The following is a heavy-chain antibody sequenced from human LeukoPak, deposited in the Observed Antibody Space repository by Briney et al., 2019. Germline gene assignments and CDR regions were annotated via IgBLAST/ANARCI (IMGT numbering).Heavy chain of an antibody. CDR2: MNPNSGNT. Sequence: ASVKVSCKASGYTFTSYDINWVRQATGQGLEWMGWMNPNSGNTGYAQKFQGRVTITRNTSISTAYMELSSLRSEDAAVYYCASSGYWGGYGGYYYYMDVWGKGTTVTVSS. CDR1: GYTFTSYD. CDR3: ASSGYWGGYGGYYYYMDV. J-gene: IGHJ6*03. D-gene: IGHD4-23*01. V-gene: IGHV1-8*03.